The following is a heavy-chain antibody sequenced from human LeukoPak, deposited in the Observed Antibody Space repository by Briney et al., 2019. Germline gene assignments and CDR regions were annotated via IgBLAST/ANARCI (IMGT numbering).Heavy chain of an antibody. CDR3: AKAVIPYSSSWYDY. D-gene: IGHD6-13*01. J-gene: IGHJ4*02. Sequence: SGGSLRLSCAASGFTFSSYAMSWVRQAPGKGLEWVSAISGSGGSTYYADSVKGRFTISRDNSKNTLYLQMNSLRAEDTAVYYCAKAVIPYSSSWYDYWGQGTLVTVSS. V-gene: IGHV3-23*01. CDR2: ISGSGGST. CDR1: GFTFSSYA.